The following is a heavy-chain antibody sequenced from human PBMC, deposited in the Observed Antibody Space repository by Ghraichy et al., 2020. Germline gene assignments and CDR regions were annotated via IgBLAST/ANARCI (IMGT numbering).Heavy chain of an antibody. CDR3: AKEYDSGYVSSLHY. CDR2: ISFDGSKK. J-gene: IGHJ4*02. Sequence: GESLNISCAASEFSFSNYAMHWVRQAPGKGLEWVAVISFDGSKKYYADSVKGRFTISRDNSKNTLYLQLNSLRGEDTAVYYCAKEYDSGYVSSLHYWGQGTLVTVSS. V-gene: IGHV3-30*18. CDR1: EFSFSNYA. D-gene: IGHD5-12*01.